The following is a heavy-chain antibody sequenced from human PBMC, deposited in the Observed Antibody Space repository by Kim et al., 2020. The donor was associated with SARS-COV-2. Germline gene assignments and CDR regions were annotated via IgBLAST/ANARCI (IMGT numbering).Heavy chain of an antibody. V-gene: IGHV3-30*18. CDR3: AKDHSGSYPTYDAFDI. D-gene: IGHD1-26*01. CDR1: GFTFSSYG. J-gene: IGHJ3*02. CDR2: ISYDGSNK. Sequence: GGSLRLSCAASGFTFSSYGMHWVRQAPGKGLEWVAVISYDGSNKYYADSVKGRFTISRDNSKNTLYLQMNSLRAEDTAVYYCAKDHSGSYPTYDAFDIWG.